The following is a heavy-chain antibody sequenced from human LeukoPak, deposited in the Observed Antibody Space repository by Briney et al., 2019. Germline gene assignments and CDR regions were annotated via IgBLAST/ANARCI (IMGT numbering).Heavy chain of an antibody. V-gene: IGHV4-34*01. D-gene: IGHD3-10*01. J-gene: IGHJ4*02. CDR1: GGSFSGYY. CDR3: ASGGSITMVRGVY. CDR2: INHSGST. Sequence: PSETLSLTCAVYGGSFSGYYWSWIRQPPGKGLEWIGEINHSGSTNYNPSLKSRGTISVDTSKNQFSLKLSSVTAADTDVYYCASGGSITMVRGVYWGQGTLVIVSS.